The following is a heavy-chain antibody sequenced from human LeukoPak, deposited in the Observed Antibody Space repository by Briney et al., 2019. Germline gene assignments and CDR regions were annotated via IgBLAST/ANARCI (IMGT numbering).Heavy chain of an antibody. V-gene: IGHV3-74*01. Sequence: GGSLRLSCAASGFTFSSYWMHWVRQAPGKGLVWVSRINSDGSSTSYADSVKGRFTISRDSAKNTLYLQMNSLRAEDTAVYYCARDYGDYVGFDYWGQGTLVTVSS. CDR3: ARDYGDYVGFDY. CDR2: INSDGSST. D-gene: IGHD4-17*01. CDR1: GFTFSSYW. J-gene: IGHJ4*02.